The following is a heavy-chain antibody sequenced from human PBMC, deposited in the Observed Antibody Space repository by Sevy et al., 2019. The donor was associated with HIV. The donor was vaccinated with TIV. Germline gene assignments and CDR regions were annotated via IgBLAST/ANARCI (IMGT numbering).Heavy chain of an antibody. J-gene: IGHJ6*02. V-gene: IGHV3-30*18. CDR2: ISYDGSNK. Sequence: GGSLRLSCAASGFTFSSYGMHWVRQAPGKGLEWVAVISYDGSNKYYADSVKGRFTISRDNSKNTRYLQMNSLRAEETAVYYCAKEIVPVSGAYYYDSSGYSLSYYYGMDVWGQGTTVTVSS. D-gene: IGHD3-22*01. CDR3: AKEIVPVSGAYYYDSSGYSLSYYYGMDV. CDR1: GFTFSSYG.